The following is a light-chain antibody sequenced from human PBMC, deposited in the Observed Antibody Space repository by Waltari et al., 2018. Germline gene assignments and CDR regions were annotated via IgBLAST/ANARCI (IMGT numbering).Light chain of an antibody. CDR1: QIVRSD. V-gene: IGKV3D-15*01. CDR3: QQYNDWPYT. J-gene: IGKJ2*01. CDR2: EAS. Sequence: RVMTQSPASLSVSPGERVTLSCRASQIVRSDLAWFQQKPGRAPRLLIHEASTRVTGIPPRFSASGSGTEFTLTISSLQSEDFAIYYCQQYNDWPYTFGQGSKLEIK.